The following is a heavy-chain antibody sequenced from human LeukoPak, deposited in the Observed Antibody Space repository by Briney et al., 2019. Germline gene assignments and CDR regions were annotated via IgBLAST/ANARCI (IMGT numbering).Heavy chain of an antibody. CDR1: GGSFSGYY. CDR2: INHSGST. J-gene: IGHJ5*02. V-gene: IGHV4-34*01. Sequence: SETLSLTCAVYGGSFSGYYWSWIRQPPGKGLEWIGEINHSGSTNYNPSLKSRVTISVDTSKNQFSLKLSSVTAADTAVYYCARVFSYPLRAPFDPWGQGTLVTVSS. D-gene: IGHD3-3*01. CDR3: ARVFSYPLRAPFDP.